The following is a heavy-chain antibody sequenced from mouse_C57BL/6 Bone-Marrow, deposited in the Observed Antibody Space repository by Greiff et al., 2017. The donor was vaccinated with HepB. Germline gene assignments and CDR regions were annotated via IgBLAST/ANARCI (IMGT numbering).Heavy chain of an antibody. Sequence: QVQLQQPGAELVRPGSSVKLSCKASGYTFTSYWMDWVKQRPGQGLEWIGNIYPSDSETHYNQKFKDKATLTVDKSSSTAYMQLSSLTAEDSAVYYWARRYYDYHWYFDVWGTGTTVTVSS. D-gene: IGHD2-4*01. CDR3: ARRYYDYHWYFDV. CDR2: IYPSDSET. J-gene: IGHJ1*03. V-gene: IGHV1-61*01. CDR1: GYTFTSYW.